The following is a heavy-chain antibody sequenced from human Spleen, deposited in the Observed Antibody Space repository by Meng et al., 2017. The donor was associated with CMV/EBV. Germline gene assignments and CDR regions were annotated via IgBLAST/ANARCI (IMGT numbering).Heavy chain of an antibody. Sequence: ASVKVSCKASGYTFTSCGISWVRQAPGQGLEWMGWISAYNGNTNYAQKLQGRVTMTTDTSTSTAYMELRSPRSDDTAVYYCARHTDIVVVAATGGRWDQYYFDYWGQGTLVTVSS. CDR2: ISAYNGNT. D-gene: IGHD2-15*01. V-gene: IGHV1-18*01. CDR1: GYTFTSCG. J-gene: IGHJ4*02. CDR3: ARHTDIVVVAATGGRWDQYYFDY.